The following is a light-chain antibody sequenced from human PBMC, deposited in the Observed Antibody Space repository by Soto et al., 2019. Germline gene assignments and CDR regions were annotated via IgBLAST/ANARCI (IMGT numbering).Light chain of an antibody. CDR2: SNN. CDR1: STNIGSNT. V-gene: IGLV1-44*01. J-gene: IGLJ3*02. Sequence: QSVLTQPPSASGTPGQRVTISCSGSSTNIGSNTVNWYQQPPGTAPKLLISSNNQRPSGVPDRCSGTKSGTSASLAISGLLAEDDADYYCAAWDDSLNGYWVFGGGTKLTVL. CDR3: AAWDDSLNGYWV.